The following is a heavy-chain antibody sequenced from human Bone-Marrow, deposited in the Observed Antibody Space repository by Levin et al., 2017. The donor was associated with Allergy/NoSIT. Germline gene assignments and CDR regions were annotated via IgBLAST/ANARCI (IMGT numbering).Heavy chain of an antibody. D-gene: IGHD4-17*01. CDR3: ARNDDGDDGIDF. CDR1: GFTFSTYS. J-gene: IGHJ4*02. V-gene: IGHV3-21*01. CDR2: ISSGSGYK. Sequence: GGSLRLSCAASGFTFSTYSMNWVRQAPGKGLEWVSSISSGSGYKFYADSFKGRFTISRDNAEKSLYLQMNSLRGEDTALYFCARNDDGDDGIDFWGQGTLVTVSS.